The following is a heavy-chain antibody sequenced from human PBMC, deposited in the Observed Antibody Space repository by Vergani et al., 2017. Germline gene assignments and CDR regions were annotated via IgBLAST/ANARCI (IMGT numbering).Heavy chain of an antibody. CDR3: ARHRLSSSGWYDPFDY. CDR1: GGSISSSSYY. CDR2: IYYSGST. V-gene: IGHV4-39*01. J-gene: IGHJ4*02. Sequence: QLQLQESGPGLVKPSETLSLTCTVSGGSISSSSYYLGWIRQPPGKGLEWIGSIYYSGSTYYNPSLKSRVTISVDTSKNQFSLKLSSVTAADTAVYYCARHRLSSSGWYDPFDYWGQGTLVTVSS. D-gene: IGHD6-19*01.